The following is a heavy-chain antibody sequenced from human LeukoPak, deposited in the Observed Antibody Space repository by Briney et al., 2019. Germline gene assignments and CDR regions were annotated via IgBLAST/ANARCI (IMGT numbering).Heavy chain of an antibody. CDR1: GDSINSYS. J-gene: IGHJ4*02. CDR2: IFTSGST. CDR3: ARDPTRYYDTSGYPYYSDY. D-gene: IGHD3-22*01. V-gene: IGHV4-4*07. Sequence: SETLSLTCTVSGDSINSYSWIWIRQPAGKGLEWIGRIFTSGSTNYNPSLKSRVTMSVDTSKNQFSLKLTSVTAADTAVYYCARDPTRYYDTSGYPYYSDYWGQGALVTVSS.